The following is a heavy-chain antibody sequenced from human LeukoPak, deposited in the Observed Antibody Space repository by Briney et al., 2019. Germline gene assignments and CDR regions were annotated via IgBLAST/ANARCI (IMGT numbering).Heavy chain of an antibody. J-gene: IGHJ4*02. CDR3: ARDWPTPRARIDY. V-gene: IGHV3-7*01. D-gene: IGHD2-15*01. Sequence: GGSLRLSCAASGFTFSIYWMTWVRQAPGKGLEWVANIKEDGSEKYYVDSVKGRYTISRDNGKKSLYLQINSLRAEDTAVYYCARDWPTPRARIDYWGQGTLVTVSS. CDR1: GFTFSIYW. CDR2: IKEDGSEK.